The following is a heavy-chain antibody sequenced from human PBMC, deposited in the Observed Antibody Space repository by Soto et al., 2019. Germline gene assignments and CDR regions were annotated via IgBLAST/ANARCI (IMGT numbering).Heavy chain of an antibody. CDR2: IYYSGST. CDR3: AGGAKYCTNGVCYSPNNWFDS. V-gene: IGHV4-61*01. D-gene: IGHD2-8*01. CDR1: GGSVSSGSYY. J-gene: IGHJ5*01. Sequence: LSLACTVSGGSVSSGSYYWSWIRQPPGKGLEWIGYIYYSGSTNYNPSLKSRVTISVDTSKNQFSLKLSSVTAADTAVYYCAGGAKYCTNGVCYSPNNWFDSWGQGTQVTVSS.